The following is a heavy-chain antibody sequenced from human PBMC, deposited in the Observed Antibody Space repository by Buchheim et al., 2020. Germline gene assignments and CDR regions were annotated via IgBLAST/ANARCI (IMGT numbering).Heavy chain of an antibody. D-gene: IGHD3-22*01. Sequence: EVQLVQSGGGLVEPGGSLRLSCAASGPSFSNAWMSWVRQAPGKGLEWIGRIKSIREGGSTDIAAPVKGTFTVSRDDSINTLYLQMNSLKTEDTAVYYCTTDLGYYDTKGYPHWGQGTL. CDR2: IKSIREGGST. CDR1: GPSFSNAW. J-gene: IGHJ4*02. V-gene: IGHV3-15*01. CDR3: TTDLGYYDTKGYPH.